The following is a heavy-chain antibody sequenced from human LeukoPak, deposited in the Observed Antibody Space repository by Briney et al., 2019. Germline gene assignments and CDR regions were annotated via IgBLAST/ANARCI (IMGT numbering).Heavy chain of an antibody. CDR2: ISYDGSNK. CDR3: AKDRSRDANWFDP. Sequence: GGSLRLSCAASGFTFGSYGMHWVRQAPGKGLEWGAVISYDGSNKYYADPVKGRFTISRDNSKNTLYLQMNSLRAEDTAVYYCAKDRSRDANWFDPWGQGTLVTVSS. D-gene: IGHD3-10*01. V-gene: IGHV3-30*18. J-gene: IGHJ5*02. CDR1: GFTFGSYG.